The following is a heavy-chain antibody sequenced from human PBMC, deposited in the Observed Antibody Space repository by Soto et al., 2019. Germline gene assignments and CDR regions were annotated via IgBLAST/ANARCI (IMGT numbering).Heavy chain of an antibody. CDR1: GGTFSSYT. D-gene: IGHD2-15*01. CDR3: ASRPYCSGGSCYVSYYGMDV. V-gene: IGHV1-69*02. Sequence: SVKVSCKASGGTFSSYTISWVRQAPGQGLEWMGRIIPILGIANYAQKFQGRVTITADKSTSTAYMELSSLRSEDTAVYYCASRPYCSGGSCYVSYYGMDVWGQGTTVTVSS. CDR2: IIPILGIA. J-gene: IGHJ6*02.